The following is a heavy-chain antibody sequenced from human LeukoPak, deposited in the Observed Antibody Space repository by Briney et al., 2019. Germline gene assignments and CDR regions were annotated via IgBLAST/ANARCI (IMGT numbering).Heavy chain of an antibody. J-gene: IGHJ4*02. Sequence: ASVSVSCKASGYTFTNDYMHWGGQAPGQGRGWMGVIKPSGVSASYEQKFQGRVTMTRDMCTSTVYMELSSLRSEDPAVYYCARGRAVGGYPLCCDYWGQGALATVSS. CDR1: GYTFTNDY. CDR3: ARGRAVGGYPLCCDY. CDR2: IKPSGVSA. D-gene: IGHD2-15*01. V-gene: IGHV1-46*01.